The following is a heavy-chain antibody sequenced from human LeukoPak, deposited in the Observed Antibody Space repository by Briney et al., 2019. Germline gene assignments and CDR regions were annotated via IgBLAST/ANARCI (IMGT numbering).Heavy chain of an antibody. CDR3: ARILLWFGEGDDYLDY. CDR2: IYSGGST. Sequence: PGGSLRLSCAASGFTVSSNYMSWVRQAPGKGLEWVSVIYSGGSTYYADSVKGRFTISRDNSKNTLYLQMNSLRAEDTAVYYCARILLWFGEGDDYLDYWGQGTLVTVSS. J-gene: IGHJ4*02. D-gene: IGHD3-10*01. CDR1: GFTVSSNY. V-gene: IGHV3-66*01.